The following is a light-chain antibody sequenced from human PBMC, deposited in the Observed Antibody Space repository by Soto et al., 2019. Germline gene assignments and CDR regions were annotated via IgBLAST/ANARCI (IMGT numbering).Light chain of an antibody. CDR2: AAS. Sequence: DIQMTQSPSSLSASVGDTVTITCRASQGISNSLAWYQQKPGQVPDLLIYAASTLQSGLPSRFSGSGSGTDFTLTISSLKPEDVATYYCQEYHSPPFTFGPGTKVDI. CDR3: QEYHSPPFT. V-gene: IGKV1-27*01. J-gene: IGKJ3*01. CDR1: QGISNS.